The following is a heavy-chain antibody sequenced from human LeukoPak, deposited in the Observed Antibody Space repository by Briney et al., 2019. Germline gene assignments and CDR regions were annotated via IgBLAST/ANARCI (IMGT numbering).Heavy chain of an antibody. CDR2: ISGSGGST. D-gene: IGHD6-19*01. Sequence: TGGSLRLSCVASGITFSNYGMNWVRQAPGKGLEWVSAISGSGGSTYYADSVKGRFTISRDNSKNTLYLQMNSPRAEDTAVYYCAKDTPYSSGWYGGDYWGQGTLVTVSS. CDR1: GITFSNYG. J-gene: IGHJ4*02. V-gene: IGHV3-23*01. CDR3: AKDTPYSSGWYGGDY.